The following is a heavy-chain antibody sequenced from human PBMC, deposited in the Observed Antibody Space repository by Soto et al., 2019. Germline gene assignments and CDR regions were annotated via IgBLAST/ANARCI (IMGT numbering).Heavy chain of an antibody. V-gene: IGHV4-34*01. D-gene: IGHD3-9*01. CDR1: GGSFSGY. CDR3: ARESHDILTGPPWVWYFDL. J-gene: IGHJ2*01. CDR2: INDRGSI. Sequence: QVQLQQWGAGPLRPLETLSLTCGVSGGSFSGYWAWIRQSPGKGLEWIGEINDRGSINYNPSLKSRVSISVDTSKNHYSLNLTSVTAADTAVYYCARESHDILTGPPWVWYFDLWGRGTLVTVSS.